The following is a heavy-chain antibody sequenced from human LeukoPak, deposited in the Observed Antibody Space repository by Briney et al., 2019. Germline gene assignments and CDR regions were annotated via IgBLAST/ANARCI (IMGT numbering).Heavy chain of an antibody. CDR1: GFTFSSYA. Sequence: GGSLRLSCAASGFTFSSYAMHWVRQAPGKGLEYVLAISSNGGSTYYANSVKGRFTISRDNSKNTLYLQMGSLRAEDMAVYYCARGSRYIDWLSGFDYWGQGTLVTVSS. J-gene: IGHJ4*02. D-gene: IGHD3-9*01. CDR2: ISSNGGST. CDR3: ARGSRYIDWLSGFDY. V-gene: IGHV3-64*01.